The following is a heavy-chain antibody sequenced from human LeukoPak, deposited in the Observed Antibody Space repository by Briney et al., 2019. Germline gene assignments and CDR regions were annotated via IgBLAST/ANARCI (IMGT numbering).Heavy chain of an antibody. D-gene: IGHD1-26*01. CDR2: INHSGST. Sequence: SETLSLTCAVYGGSFSGYYWSWIRQPPGKGLEWIGEINHSGSTNYNPSLKSRVSISLDTSKNQFSLKLSSVTAADTAAYYRARAISGSYRRGGFFQYWGQGTLVTVSS. CDR1: GGSFSGYY. V-gene: IGHV4-34*01. J-gene: IGHJ1*01. CDR3: ARAISGSYRRGGFFQY.